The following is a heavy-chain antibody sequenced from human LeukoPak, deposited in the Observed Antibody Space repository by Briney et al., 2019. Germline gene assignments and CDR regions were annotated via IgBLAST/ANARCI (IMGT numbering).Heavy chain of an antibody. D-gene: IGHD6-13*01. V-gene: IGHV4-59*01. J-gene: IGHJ4*02. CDR3: ASLGYSLDY. Sequence: PSETLSLTCAVSGGSLNSYYWSWIRQPPGKGLEWIGYIYYSGSTNYNPSLKSRVTISVDTSKNQFSLKLSSVTAADTAVYYCASLGYSLDYWGQGTLVTVSS. CDR1: GGSLNSYY. CDR2: IYYSGST.